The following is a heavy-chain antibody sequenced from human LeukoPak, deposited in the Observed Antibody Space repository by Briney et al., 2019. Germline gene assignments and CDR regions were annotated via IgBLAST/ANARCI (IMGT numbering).Heavy chain of an antibody. J-gene: IGHJ6*03. CDR1: GGSFSGYY. V-gene: IGHV4-34*01. Sequence: KPSETLSLTCAVSGGSFSGYYWSWIRQSPGKGLEWIGEINHSGSTNFNPSLKSRVSISVDTSKNQFSLKLSSVTAADTGVYYCSRPGGVASRRGFYRGYYYMDVWGKGTTVIVSS. D-gene: IGHD3-3*01. CDR3: SRPGGVASRRGFYRGYYYMDV. CDR2: INHSGST.